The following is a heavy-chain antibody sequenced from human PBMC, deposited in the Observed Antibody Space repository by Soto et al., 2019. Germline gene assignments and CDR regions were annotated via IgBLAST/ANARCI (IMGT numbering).Heavy chain of an antibody. CDR3: AREGPAPYYYSGMDV. CDR1: GYSFTTYG. J-gene: IGHJ6*02. Sequence: QVKLVQSGGEVKKPGASVKVSCKTSGYSFTTYGISWVRQAPGQGLEWMGWISAYNGNTNYAQKLQDRVNMTTDTSTITAYMELRSLRSDDTAVYYCAREGPAPYYYSGMDVWGQGSTVTVSS. CDR2: ISAYNGNT. V-gene: IGHV1-18*01.